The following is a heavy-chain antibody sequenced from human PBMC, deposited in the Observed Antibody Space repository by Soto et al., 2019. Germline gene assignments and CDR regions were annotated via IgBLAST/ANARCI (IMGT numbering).Heavy chain of an antibody. CDR1: GYSFSSYW. CDR2: IDPRDSWT. CDR3: ARLEGHYSGGYGLDV. V-gene: IGHV5-10-1*01. J-gene: IGHJ6*02. Sequence: GESLKISCQGAGYSFSSYWITWVRQVPGKGLEWMGRIDPRDSWTNYSPSFEGHVTISVDKAISTAYLQWSSLKASDTAMYYCARLEGHYSGGYGLDVWGQGTTVTVSS. D-gene: IGHD2-15*01.